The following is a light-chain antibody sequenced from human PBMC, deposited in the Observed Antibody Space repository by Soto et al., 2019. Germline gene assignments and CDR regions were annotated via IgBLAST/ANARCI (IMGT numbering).Light chain of an antibody. CDR2: DSS. CDR3: QQYDISPWT. V-gene: IGKV3-20*01. J-gene: IGKJ1*01. CDR1: QYINTR. Sequence: EIVLTQSPATLSSFPGDRVTLSCRASQYINTRLAWYQHRPDQAPRLLIYDSSTRATGFPDRFSGSGSGTDFTLTIIRLEPEDFAVYYCQQYDISPWTFGQGTKVEIK.